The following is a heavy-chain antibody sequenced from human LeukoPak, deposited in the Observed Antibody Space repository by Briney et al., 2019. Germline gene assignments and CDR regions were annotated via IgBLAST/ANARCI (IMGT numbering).Heavy chain of an antibody. V-gene: IGHV1-8*01. CDR2: MNPNSGNT. Sequence: ASVKVSCKASGYTFTSYDINWVRQATGQGPEWMGWMNPNSGNTGYAQKFQGRVTMTRNTSISTAYMELSSLRSEDTAVYYCARKGMARYYGSGSILPDYWGQGTLVTVSS. J-gene: IGHJ4*02. D-gene: IGHD3-10*01. CDR3: ARKGMARYYGSGSILPDY. CDR1: GYTFTSYD.